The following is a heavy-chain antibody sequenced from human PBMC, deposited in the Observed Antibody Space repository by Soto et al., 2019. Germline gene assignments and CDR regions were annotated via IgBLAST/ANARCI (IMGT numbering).Heavy chain of an antibody. V-gene: IGHV3-23*01. CDR3: AKDLANYYYYYMDV. CDR1: GFTFSSYA. CDR2: ISGSGGST. Sequence: GGSLSLSCAASGFTFSSYAMSWVRQAPGKGLEWVSVISGSGGSTYYADSVKGRFTISRDNSKNTVYLQMNSLRAEDTALYYCAKDLANYYYYYMDVWGKGTTVTVSS. J-gene: IGHJ6*03.